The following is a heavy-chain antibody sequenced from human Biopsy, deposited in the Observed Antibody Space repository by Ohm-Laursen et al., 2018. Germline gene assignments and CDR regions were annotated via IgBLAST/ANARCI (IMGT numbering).Heavy chain of an antibody. Sequence: PGTLSLTWSVSGGSISSDCWSWIRQTPGKGLEWIGYVYYSGTTTYNPSLRSRVTISVDTSMNQISLRLQSVTAADTAIYYCTRATNSTGWPYYYFYGMDIWGQGTTVTVSS. CDR1: GGSISSDC. D-gene: IGHD2/OR15-2a*01. CDR3: TRATNSTGWPYYYFYGMDI. V-gene: IGHV4-59*01. J-gene: IGHJ6*02. CDR2: VYYSGTT.